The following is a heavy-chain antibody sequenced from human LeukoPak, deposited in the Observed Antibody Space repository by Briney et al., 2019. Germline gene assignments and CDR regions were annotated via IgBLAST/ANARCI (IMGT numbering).Heavy chain of an antibody. CDR3: ARAGGDYSNHFDY. J-gene: IGHJ4*02. V-gene: IGHV4-59*01. D-gene: IGHD4-11*01. Sequence: SETLSLTCTVSGGSISPYYWSWIRQPPGKGLEWIGYIYYSGSTNYNPSLKSRVTISVDTSKNQFSLKLSSVTAADTAVYYCARAGGDYSNHFDYWGQGTLVTVSS. CDR1: GGSISPYY. CDR2: IYYSGST.